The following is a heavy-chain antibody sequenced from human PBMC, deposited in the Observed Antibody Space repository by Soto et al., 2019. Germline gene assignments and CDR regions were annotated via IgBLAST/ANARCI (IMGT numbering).Heavy chain of an antibody. CDR1: GGSINSSKW. Sequence: NPSETMDLTCAVSGGSINSSKWWSWVRQPPGKGLEWIGEIYHSGSTNYNPSLKSRVTISVDKSKNQFSLKLSSVTAADTAVYYCARDDSSGYWLDYWGQGTLVTVSS. V-gene: IGHV4-4*02. CDR2: IYHSGST. J-gene: IGHJ4*02. CDR3: ARDDSSGYWLDY. D-gene: IGHD3-22*01.